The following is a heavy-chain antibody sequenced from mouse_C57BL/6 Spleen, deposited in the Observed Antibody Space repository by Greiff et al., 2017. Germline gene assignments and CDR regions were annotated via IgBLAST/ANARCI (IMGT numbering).Heavy chain of an antibody. CDR2: IDPSDSYT. Sequence: QVQLQQPGAELVMPGASVKLSCKASGYTFTSYWMHWVKQRPGQGLEWIGEIDPSDSYTNYNQKFKGKSTLTVDKSSSTAYMQLSSLTSEGSAVEYWARGGRGGYYAMDYWGQGTSVTVSS. J-gene: IGHJ4*01. V-gene: IGHV1-69*01. CDR1: GYTFTSYW. CDR3: ARGGRGGYYAMDY.